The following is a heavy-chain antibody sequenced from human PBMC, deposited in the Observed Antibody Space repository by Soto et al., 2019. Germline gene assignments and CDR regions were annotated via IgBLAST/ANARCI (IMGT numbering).Heavy chain of an antibody. CDR3: ARVSSGWTNWFDP. D-gene: IGHD6-19*01. CDR2: IYHSGST. Sequence: PSETLSLTCAVSGGSISSSNWWSWVRQPPGKGLEWIGEIYHSGSTNYNPSLRSRATISVDKSKNQFSLKLSSVTAADTAVYYCARVSSGWTNWFDPWGQGILVTV. CDR1: GGSISSSNW. J-gene: IGHJ5*02. V-gene: IGHV4-4*02.